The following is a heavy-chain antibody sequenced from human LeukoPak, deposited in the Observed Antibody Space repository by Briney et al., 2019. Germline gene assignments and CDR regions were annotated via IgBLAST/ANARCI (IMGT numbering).Heavy chain of an antibody. CDR3: ARGAGIVGATIDY. J-gene: IGHJ4*02. D-gene: IGHD1-26*01. CDR2: INHSGST. CDR1: GGSFSGYY. V-gene: IGHV4-34*01. Sequence: SETLSLTCAVYGGSFSGYYWSWIRQPPGRGREWIGEINHSGSTNYNPSLKSRVTISVDTSKNQFSLKLSSVTAADTAVYYCARGAGIVGATIDYWGQGTLVTVSS.